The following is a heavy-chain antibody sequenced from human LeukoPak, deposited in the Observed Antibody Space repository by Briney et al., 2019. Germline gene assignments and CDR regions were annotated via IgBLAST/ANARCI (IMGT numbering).Heavy chain of an antibody. CDR2: ISGSGGST. V-gene: IGHV3-23*01. Sequence: PGGSLRLSCAASGFTFSSYGMSWVRQAPGKGLEWVSAISGSGGSTYYADSVKGRFTISRDNSKNTLYLQMNSLRAEDTAVYYCAKVDLARIAAAGVDYWGQGTLVTVSS. J-gene: IGHJ4*02. CDR1: GFTFSSYG. CDR3: AKVDLARIAAAGVDY. D-gene: IGHD6-13*01.